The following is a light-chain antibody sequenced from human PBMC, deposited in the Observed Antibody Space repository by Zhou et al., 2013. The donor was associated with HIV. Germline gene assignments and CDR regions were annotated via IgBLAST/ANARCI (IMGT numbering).Light chain of an antibody. CDR1: QDINNY. V-gene: IGKV1-17*03. CDR3: LQYNVYPFT. CDR2: AAS. Sequence: IQMTQSPSALSASVGDRVTITCRASQDINNYLAWFQQRPGEIPRRLIYAASTLQSGVPSRFSGRRSGTNFTLTITILQPEDFATYYCLQYNVYPFTFGPGPRWMS. J-gene: IGKJ3*01.